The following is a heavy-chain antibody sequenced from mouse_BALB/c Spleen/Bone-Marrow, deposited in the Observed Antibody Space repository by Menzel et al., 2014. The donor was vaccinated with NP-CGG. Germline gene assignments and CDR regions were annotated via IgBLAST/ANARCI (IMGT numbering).Heavy chain of an antibody. J-gene: IGHJ2*01. D-gene: IGHD2-10*02. CDR1: GYSITSGYY. CDR3: TRGGYGFPFDY. V-gene: IGHV3-6*02. CDR2: ISYDGSN. Sequence: EVKLMESGPGLVKPSQSLSLTCSVTGYSITSGYYWNWIRQFPGNKLEWMGYISYDGSNNYNPSLKNRISITRDTSKNQFFLKLNSVTTEGAAKYYCTRGGYGFPFDYWGQGTPLTVSS.